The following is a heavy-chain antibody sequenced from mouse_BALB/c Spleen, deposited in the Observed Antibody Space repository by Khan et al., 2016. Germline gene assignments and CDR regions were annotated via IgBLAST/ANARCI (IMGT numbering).Heavy chain of an antibody. CDR2: ITYSGST. CDR1: GYSITSDYA. V-gene: IGHV3-2*02. D-gene: IGHD1-1*02. CDR3: ARSNYYGDSPAWFAY. Sequence: EVQLQESGPGLVKPSQSLSLTCTVTGYSITSDYAWNWIRQFPGNKLEWMGYITYSGSTSYNPSLKSRISITRDTSKNQFFLQLNSVTTEDTATYYCARSNYYGDSPAWFAYWGQGTLVTVSA. J-gene: IGHJ3*01.